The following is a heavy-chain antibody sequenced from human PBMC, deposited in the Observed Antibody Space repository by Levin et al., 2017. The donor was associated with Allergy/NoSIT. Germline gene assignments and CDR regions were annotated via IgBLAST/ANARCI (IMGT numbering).Heavy chain of an antibody. D-gene: IGHD6-13*01. CDR3: ASPYSSSWFRGYFDL. Sequence: SETLSLTCTVSGGSISSSSYYWGWIRQPPGKGLEWIGSIYYSGSTYYNPSLKSRVTISVDTSKNQFSLKLSSVTAADTAVYYCASPYSSSWFRGYFDLWGRGTLVTVSS. V-gene: IGHV4-39*01. J-gene: IGHJ2*01. CDR1: GGSISSSSYY. CDR2: IYYSGST.